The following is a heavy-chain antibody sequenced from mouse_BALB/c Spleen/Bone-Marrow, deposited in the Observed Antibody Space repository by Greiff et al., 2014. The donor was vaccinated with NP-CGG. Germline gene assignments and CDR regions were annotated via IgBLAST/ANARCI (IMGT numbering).Heavy chain of an antibody. V-gene: IGHV2-6-2*01. CDR2: IWSDGST. CDR1: GFSLNSYG. CDR3: ARHERGYPYAMDY. J-gene: IGHJ4*01. D-gene: IGHD2-2*01. Sequence: QVQLQQSGPDLVAPSQSLSITCTVSGFSLNSYGVHWVRQPPGKGLERLGVIWSDGSTTYNSALKSRLSISKDNSKSQLFLKMNSLQTDDTAMYYCARHERGYPYAMDYWGQGTSVTVSS.